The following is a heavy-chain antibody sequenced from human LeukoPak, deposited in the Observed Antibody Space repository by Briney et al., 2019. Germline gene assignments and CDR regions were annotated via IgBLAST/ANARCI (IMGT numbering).Heavy chain of an antibody. Sequence: GGSLRLSYAASRFTFSSYGMSWVRQAPGKGLEWVSAISGSGGSTYYADSVKGRFTISRDNSKNTLYLQMNSLRAEDTAVYYCAKLQGGYVLFDYMDVWGKGTTVTISS. D-gene: IGHD3-16*01. CDR2: ISGSGGST. J-gene: IGHJ6*03. CDR3: AKLQGGYVLFDYMDV. V-gene: IGHV3-23*01. CDR1: RFTFSSYG.